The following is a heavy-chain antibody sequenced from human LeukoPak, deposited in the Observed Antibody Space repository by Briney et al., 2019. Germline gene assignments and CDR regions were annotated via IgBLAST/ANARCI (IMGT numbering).Heavy chain of an antibody. D-gene: IGHD2-2*02. Sequence: ASVKVSCKASGYTFTGYYMHWVRQAPGQGLEWMEWINPNSGGTNYAQKFQGRVTMTRDTSISTAYMELSRLRSDDTAVYYCARDPLITTSSTSCYTVWFDPWGQGTLVTVSS. CDR1: GYTFTGYY. V-gene: IGHV1-2*02. CDR3: ARDPLITTSSTSCYTVWFDP. CDR2: INPNSGGT. J-gene: IGHJ5*02.